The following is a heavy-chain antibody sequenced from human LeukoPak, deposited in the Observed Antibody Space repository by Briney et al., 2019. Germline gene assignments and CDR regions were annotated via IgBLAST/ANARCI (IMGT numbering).Heavy chain of an antibody. J-gene: IGHJ4*02. V-gene: IGHV4-34*01. D-gene: IGHD3-10*01. CDR1: GGSFSGYY. CDR3: ARRMVRGVTTFDY. Sequence: SETLSLTCAVYGGSFSGYYWSWIRQPPGKGLEWIGEINHSGSTNYNPSLKSRVTISVDTSKNQFSLKLSSVTAADTAVYYCARRMVRGVTTFDYWGQGTLVTVSS. CDR2: INHSGST.